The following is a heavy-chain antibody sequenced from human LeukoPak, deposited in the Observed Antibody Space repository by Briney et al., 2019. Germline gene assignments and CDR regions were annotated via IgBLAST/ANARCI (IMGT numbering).Heavy chain of an antibody. V-gene: IGHV3-23*01. Sequence: GGSLRLSCAASGFTFRSYAMSWVRQAPGKGLEWVSGISVSGSTYYADSVKGRFTISRDNSKNTLYLQMNSLRAEDTAVYYCARGSMQQLVFKYYYYGMDVWGQGTTVTVSS. CDR3: ARGSMQQLVFKYYYYGMDV. CDR2: ISVSGST. J-gene: IGHJ6*02. D-gene: IGHD6-13*01. CDR1: GFTFRSYA.